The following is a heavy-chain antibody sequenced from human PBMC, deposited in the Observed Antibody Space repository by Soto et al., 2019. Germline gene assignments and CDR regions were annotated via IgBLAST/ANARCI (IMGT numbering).Heavy chain of an antibody. CDR2: IYYSGST. J-gene: IGHJ3*02. CDR3: ARDGHGYSNGSAAFDI. CDR1: GGSISSGGYY. D-gene: IGHD2-2*03. Sequence: SETLSLTCTVSGGSISSGGYYWSWIRQHPGKGLEWIGYIYYSGSTYYNPSLKSRVNISVDTSKNQFSLKLSSVTAADTAVYSCARDGHGYSNGSAAFDIWGKGNMVTVSS. V-gene: IGHV4-31*03.